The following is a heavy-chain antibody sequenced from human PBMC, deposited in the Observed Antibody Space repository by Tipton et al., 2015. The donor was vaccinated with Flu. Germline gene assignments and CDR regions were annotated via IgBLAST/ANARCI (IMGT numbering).Heavy chain of an antibody. D-gene: IGHD3-3*01. Sequence: LRLSCTVSGVSVTTYYWTWVRQPPGKGPENIGYGYSSGSTNYNPSLKSRVTISLDTSKNQFSLKLSSVTAADTAVYYCARYYDFWKAVDYWGQGILVTVSS. V-gene: IGHV4-59*02. CDR3: ARYYDFWKAVDY. CDR2: GYSSGST. J-gene: IGHJ4*02. CDR1: GVSVTTYY.